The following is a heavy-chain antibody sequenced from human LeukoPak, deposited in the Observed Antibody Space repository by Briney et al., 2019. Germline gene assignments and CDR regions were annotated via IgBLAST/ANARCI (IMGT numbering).Heavy chain of an antibody. Sequence: ASVKVSCKASGGTFSSYAISWVRQAPGQGLEWVGRIIPIFGTANYAQKFQGRVTITTDESTSTAYMELSSLRSEDTAVDYCAREVDYDYVWGSYRYNPPLDYWGQGTLVTVSS. V-gene: IGHV1-69*05. CDR3: AREVDYDYVWGSYRYNPPLDY. CDR1: GGTFSSYA. CDR2: IIPIFGTA. D-gene: IGHD3-16*02. J-gene: IGHJ4*02.